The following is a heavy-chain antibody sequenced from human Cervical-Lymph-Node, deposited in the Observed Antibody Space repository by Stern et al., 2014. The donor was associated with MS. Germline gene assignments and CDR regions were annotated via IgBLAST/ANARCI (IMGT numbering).Heavy chain of an antibody. CDR2: IIATLGTT. CDR1: GGTFRSYA. J-gene: IGHJ6*02. Sequence: QVQLXXXGAEVKKPGSSVKVSCKASGGTFRSYAINWVRQAPGQGLEWMGGIIATLGTTTYAXKFQDRVTITADKSTSTAYXEXGXLRSEDTAVYYCARGGSSLPTPYXXXMDVWGQGTTVTVSX. D-gene: IGHD6-13*01. CDR3: ARGGSSLPTPYXXXMDV. V-gene: IGHV1-69*06.